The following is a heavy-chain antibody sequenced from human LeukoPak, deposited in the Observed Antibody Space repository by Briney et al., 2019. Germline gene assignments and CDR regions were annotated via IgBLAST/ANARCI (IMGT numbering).Heavy chain of an antibody. J-gene: IGHJ6*02. V-gene: IGHV3-30*14. CDR3: TTNWGMEV. CDR1: GAPFTTSA. CDR2: LSYDGTSK. Sequence: GGSLRLSCATSGAPFTTSAMQWVRPAPGKGLEWVTLLSYDGTSKFYADYVKGRFTISRDDSKSTLYLQMNSLRPEDTAVYYCTTNWGMEVWGQGTMVTVSS.